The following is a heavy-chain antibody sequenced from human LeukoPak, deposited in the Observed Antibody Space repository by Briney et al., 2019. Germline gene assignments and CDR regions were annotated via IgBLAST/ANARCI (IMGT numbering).Heavy chain of an antibody. CDR1: GGSFSGYY. CDR2: INHSGST. Sequence: PSETLSLTCAVYGGSFSGYYWSWLRQPPGKGLEWIGEINHSGSTNYNPSLKSRVTISVDTSKNQFSLKLSSVTAADTAVYYCASPATYYDFWSGYHPFDYWGQGTLVTVSS. D-gene: IGHD3-3*01. CDR3: ASPATYYDFWSGYHPFDY. J-gene: IGHJ4*02. V-gene: IGHV4-34*01.